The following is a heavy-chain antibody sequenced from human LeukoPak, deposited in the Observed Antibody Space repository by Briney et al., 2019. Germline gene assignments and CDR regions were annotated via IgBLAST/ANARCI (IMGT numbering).Heavy chain of an antibody. CDR2: INPNSGGT. CDR1: GYTFTGYY. V-gene: IGHV1-2*02. D-gene: IGHD5-12*01. J-gene: IGHJ6*03. Sequence: GASVKVSCKASGYTFTGYYMHWVRQAPGQGLEWMGWINPNSGGTNYAQKFQGRVTMTRDTSISTAYMELSRLRSDDTAVYYCASGGYDYYHYYYYMDVWGKGTTVTVSS. CDR3: ASGGYDYYHYYYYMDV.